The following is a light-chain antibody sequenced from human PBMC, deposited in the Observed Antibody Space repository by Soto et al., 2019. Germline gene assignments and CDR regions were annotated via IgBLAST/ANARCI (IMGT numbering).Light chain of an antibody. V-gene: IGLV2-8*01. CDR1: SSDVGGYNY. CDR2: EVN. J-gene: IGLJ1*01. Sequence: QSVLTQPPSASGSPGQSVAISCTGTSSDVGGYNYVSWYQQHPGKAPKLMIYEVNKRPSGVPDRFSGSKSGNTASLTVSGLQAEDEADYYRSSYAGSSNVFGTGTKGTVL. CDR3: SSYAGSSNV.